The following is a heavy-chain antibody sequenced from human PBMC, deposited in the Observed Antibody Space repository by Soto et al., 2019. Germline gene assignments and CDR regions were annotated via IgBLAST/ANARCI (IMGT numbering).Heavy chain of an antibody. V-gene: IGHV6-1*01. Sequence: SQTLSLTCALSGDSVSSTSAAWNWIRQSPSRGLEWLGRTYYRSKWYNDYAVSVKSRITINPDTPKNQISPQLNSVTPEDTAVYYCARGFYDILTGYRDNWFDPWGQGTLVTVSS. CDR2: TYYRSKWYN. D-gene: IGHD3-9*01. J-gene: IGHJ5*02. CDR1: GDSVSSTSAA. CDR3: ARGFYDILTGYRDNWFDP.